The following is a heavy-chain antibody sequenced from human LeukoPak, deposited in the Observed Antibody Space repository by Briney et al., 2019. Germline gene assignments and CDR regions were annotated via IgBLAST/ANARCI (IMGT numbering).Heavy chain of an antibody. CDR3: ARGTYTNPDY. J-gene: IGHJ4*02. CDR2: INPSGGST. V-gene: IGHV1-46*01. CDR1: GYTFTSYY. Sequence: ASVKVSCKASGYTFTSYYMHWVRQAPGQGLEWMGIINPSGGSTSYAQKFQGRVTMTRDTSASTAYMELSSLRSEDTAVFYCARGTYTNPDYWGQGTLVTVSS. D-gene: IGHD4-11*01.